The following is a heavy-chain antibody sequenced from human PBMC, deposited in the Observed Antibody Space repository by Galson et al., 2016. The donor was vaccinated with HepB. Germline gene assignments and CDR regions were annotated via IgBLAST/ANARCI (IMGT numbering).Heavy chain of an antibody. Sequence: PLRLSCAASGITLRNFIIHWVRQPPGKGLEWVAAISHDDSSKYYTDSVKGRFTISRDNSGNTVDLQMNSLRAEDTAVYYCARAAHSSGYCDVFDIWGQGTKVTVSS. D-gene: IGHD3-22*01. J-gene: IGHJ3*02. CDR3: ARAAHSSGYCDVFDI. CDR1: GITLRNFI. CDR2: ISHDDSSK. V-gene: IGHV3-30-3*01.